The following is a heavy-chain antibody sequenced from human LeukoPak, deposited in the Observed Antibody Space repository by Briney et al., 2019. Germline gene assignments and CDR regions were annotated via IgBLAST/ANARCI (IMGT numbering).Heavy chain of an antibody. CDR3: TRRGGYYFAYMDV. Sequence: SETLFLTCTVSGGSFSSRPYYWSWIRQPAGKGLEWIGRIYTSGDTDYNPSLKSRVTISVDTSKNQFSLKLSSVTAADTAMYYCTRRGGYYFAYMDVWGKGTTVTVSS. J-gene: IGHJ6*03. CDR2: IYTSGDT. V-gene: IGHV4-61*02. D-gene: IGHD3-22*01. CDR1: GGSFSSRPYY.